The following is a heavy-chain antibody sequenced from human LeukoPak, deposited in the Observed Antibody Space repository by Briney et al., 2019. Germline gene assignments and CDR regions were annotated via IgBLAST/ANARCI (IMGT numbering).Heavy chain of an antibody. CDR1: GYTFPNYW. CDR3: ARFAYGSDYFPGHY. D-gene: IGHD3-22*01. CDR2: IYPGDSNT. J-gene: IGHJ4*02. V-gene: IGHV5-51*01. Sequence: GESLKISCKGSGYTFPNYWIGWVRQMPGKGLEWTGIIYPGDSNTRYSPSFQGQVTISADKSISTAYLQWSSLKASDTAMYYCARFAYGSDYFPGHYWGQGTLVTVSS.